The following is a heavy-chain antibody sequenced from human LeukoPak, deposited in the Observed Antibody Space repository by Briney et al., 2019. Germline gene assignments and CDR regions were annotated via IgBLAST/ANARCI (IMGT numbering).Heavy chain of an antibody. Sequence: GASVKVSCKASGYTFTGYYMHWVRQAPGQGLEWMGWINPNSGGTNYAQKFQGRVTMTRDTSISTDYMELSRLRSDDTAVYYCARDRDYGDYVYVFDYWGQGTLVTVSS. V-gene: IGHV1-2*02. CDR2: INPNSGGT. CDR3: ARDRDYGDYVYVFDY. J-gene: IGHJ4*02. CDR1: GYTFTGYY. D-gene: IGHD4-17*01.